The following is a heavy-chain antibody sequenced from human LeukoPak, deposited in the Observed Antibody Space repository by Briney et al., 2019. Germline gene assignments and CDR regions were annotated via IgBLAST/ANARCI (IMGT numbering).Heavy chain of an antibody. V-gene: IGHV1-2*02. D-gene: IGHD3-22*01. CDR1: GYTFTGYY. Sequence: ASVKVSCKASGYTFTGYYMHWVRQAPGQGPEWMGWINPNSGGTNYAQRFQGRVTMTRDTSISTAYMELSRLRSDDTAVYYCARDLNDYDSSGYYYGGYYMDVWGKGTTVTVSS. CDR3: ARDLNDYDSSGYYYGGYYMDV. CDR2: INPNSGGT. J-gene: IGHJ6*03.